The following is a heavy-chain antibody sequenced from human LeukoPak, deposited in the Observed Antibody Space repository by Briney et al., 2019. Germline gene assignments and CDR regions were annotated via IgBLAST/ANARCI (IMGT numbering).Heavy chain of an antibody. CDR2: INPNSGGT. Sequence: ASVKVSCKASGYIFIAYYMHWVRQAPGQGLEWMGWINPNSGGTKYAQKFRGRVTMTRDTSISTAYMELSRLRSDDTAVYYCARDYGSYSALDYWGQGTLVTVSS. V-gene: IGHV1-2*02. CDR3: ARDYGSYSALDY. J-gene: IGHJ4*02. CDR1: GYIFIAYY. D-gene: IGHD1-26*01.